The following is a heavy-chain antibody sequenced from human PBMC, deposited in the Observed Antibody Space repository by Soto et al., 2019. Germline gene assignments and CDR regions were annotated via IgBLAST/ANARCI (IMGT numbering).Heavy chain of an antibody. CDR1: GFTFSSYA. CDR3: VKGRDEFYYYGMDV. CDR2: ISSNGGST. J-gene: IGHJ6*02. V-gene: IGHV3-64D*08. Sequence: GESLKISCSASGFTFSSYAMHWVRQAPGKGLEYVSAISSNGGSTYYADSVKGRFTISRDNSKNTLYLQMSSLRAEDTAVYYCVKGRDEFYYYGMDVWGQGTTVTVSS.